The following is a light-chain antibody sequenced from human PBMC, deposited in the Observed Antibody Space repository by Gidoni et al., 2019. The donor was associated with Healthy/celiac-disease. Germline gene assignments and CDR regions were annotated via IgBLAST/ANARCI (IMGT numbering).Light chain of an antibody. V-gene: IGKV1-39*01. CDR1: QSISSY. CDR3: QQSYSTLPFT. J-gene: IGKJ5*01. Sequence: DIQRTKAPSSLSASVGDRVTSTCRASQSISSYLNCYQQQPGKAPKLLIYAASSLQSGVPSMCSGSGSGTDYTLTISSLQPEDFATYYCQQSYSTLPFTFGQGTRLEIK. CDR2: AAS.